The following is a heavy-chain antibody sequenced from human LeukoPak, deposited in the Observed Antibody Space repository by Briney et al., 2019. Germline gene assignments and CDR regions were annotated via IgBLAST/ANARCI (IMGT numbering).Heavy chain of an antibody. J-gene: IGHJ4*02. D-gene: IGHD3-10*01. CDR1: GYSFTSYW. Sequence: GGALQISSKGSGYSFTSYWIGWGRRMPGKGGEWMGIIYPGDSDTRYSPSFQGQVNISADKSINTAYLQWSSLKASDTAMYYCARRSDSGSYSYWGQGTLVTVSS. V-gene: IGHV5-51*01. CDR2: IYPGDSDT. CDR3: ARRSDSGSYSY.